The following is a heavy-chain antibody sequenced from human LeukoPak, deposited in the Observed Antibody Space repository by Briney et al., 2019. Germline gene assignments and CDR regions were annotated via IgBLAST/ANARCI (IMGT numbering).Heavy chain of an antibody. CDR1: GGSISSGDYY. CDR3: ARVLVGRAYDFAQIGWFDP. Sequence: PSETLSLTCTVSGGSISSGDYYWSWIRQPPGKGLEWIGYIYYGGSTYYNPSLKSRVTISVDTSKNQFSLKLSSVTAADTAVYYCARVLVGRAYDFAQIGWFDPWGQGTLVTVSS. D-gene: IGHD3-3*01. V-gene: IGHV4-30-4*01. J-gene: IGHJ5*02. CDR2: IYYGGST.